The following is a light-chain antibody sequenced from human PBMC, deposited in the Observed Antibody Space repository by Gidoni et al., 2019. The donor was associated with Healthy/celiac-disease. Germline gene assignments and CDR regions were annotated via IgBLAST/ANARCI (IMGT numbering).Light chain of an antibody. CDR3: QQYYSYPYT. CDR2: AAS. J-gene: IGKJ2*01. Sequence: AIRMTQSPSSFSASTGDRVTITCRASQGISSNLAWYQQKPGKAHKLLIYAASTWQSGVPSRFSGSGSWTDFTLTISCLQSEDFSTYYCQQYYSYPYTFGQGTKLEIK. CDR1: QGISSN. V-gene: IGKV1-8*01.